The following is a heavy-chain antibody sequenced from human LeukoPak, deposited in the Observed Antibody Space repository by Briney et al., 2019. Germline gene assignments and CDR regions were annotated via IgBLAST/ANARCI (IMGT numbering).Heavy chain of an antibody. J-gene: IGHJ4*02. V-gene: IGHV1-2*02. CDR1: GYTFTGYY. D-gene: IGHD3-10*01. Sequence: GASVKVSCKASGYTFTGYYMHWVRQAPGQGLEWMGWINPNSGGTNYAQKFQGRVTMTRDTSISTAYMELSRLRSDDTAVYYCARRYLSGSGCAPGYWGQGTLVTVSS. CDR2: INPNSGGT. CDR3: ARRYLSGSGCAPGY.